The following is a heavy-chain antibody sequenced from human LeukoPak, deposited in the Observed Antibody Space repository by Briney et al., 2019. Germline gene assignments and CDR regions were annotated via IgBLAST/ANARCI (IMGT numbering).Heavy chain of an antibody. CDR2: IFYSGST. Sequence: SGTLSLTCTVSGGSISSSSYFWGWIRQPPGKGLEWIGSIFYSGSTYYNPSLNSLVTISIDTSKNQYSLRLSSVTAADTAVYYCARQMNTVTADYWGQGTLVTVSS. CDR3: ARQMNTVTADY. D-gene: IGHD4-17*01. J-gene: IGHJ4*02. V-gene: IGHV4-39*01. CDR1: GGSISSSSYF.